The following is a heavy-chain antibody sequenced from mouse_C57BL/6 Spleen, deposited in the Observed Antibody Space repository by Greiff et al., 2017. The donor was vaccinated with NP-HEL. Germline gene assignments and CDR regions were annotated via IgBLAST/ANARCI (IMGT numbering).Heavy chain of an antibody. CDR2: IYPGDGDT. J-gene: IGHJ2*01. CDR3: ARRGSRTDYFDY. V-gene: IGHV1-80*01. CDR1: GYAFRSYW. D-gene: IGHD1-1*01. Sequence: QVQLQQSGAELVKPGASVKISCKASGYAFRSYWMNWVQQRPGPGLAWIGQIYPGDGDTNYNGKFKGKATLTADKSSSTAYMQLSSLTSEDAAVYFCARRGSRTDYFDYWGKGTTLTVSS.